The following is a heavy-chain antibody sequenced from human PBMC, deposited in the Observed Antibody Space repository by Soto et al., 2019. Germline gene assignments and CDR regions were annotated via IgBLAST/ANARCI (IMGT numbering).Heavy chain of an antibody. Sequence: QVQLQESGPGLVKPSQTLSLTCTVSGGSISSGGYYWSWIRQHPGKGLEWIGYIYYSGSTNYNPALKSRVTISVDTSKNQFSLKLSSVTAADTAVYYCARGAAAAGDAVDYWGQGTLVTVSS. CDR3: ARGAAAAGDAVDY. J-gene: IGHJ4*02. CDR2: IYYSGST. D-gene: IGHD6-13*01. V-gene: IGHV4-31*03. CDR1: GGSISSGGYY.